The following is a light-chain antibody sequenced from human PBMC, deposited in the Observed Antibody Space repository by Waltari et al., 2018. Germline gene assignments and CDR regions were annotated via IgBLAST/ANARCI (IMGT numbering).Light chain of an antibody. CDR1: QTVRSF. CDR2: DAS. J-gene: IGKJ2*01. CDR3: LHRSNWPYT. Sequence: EIVLTQSPATLSLSPGERATLSCRASQTVRSFLAWYQQKPGQAPRLLIFDASSRAPGIPAKFRGSGSGTDFTLTVSNLEPEDFAVYYCLHRSNWPYTFGQGTRLEIK. V-gene: IGKV3-11*01.